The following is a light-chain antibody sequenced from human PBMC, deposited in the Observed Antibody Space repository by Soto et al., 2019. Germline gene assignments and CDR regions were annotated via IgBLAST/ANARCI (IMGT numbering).Light chain of an antibody. CDR1: QTISSW. CDR2: KAS. Sequence: IQMNQSHSTLYGSVRDRVTITSLASQTISSWLAWYQQKPGKAPKLLIYKASTLKSGVPSRFSGSGSGTEFTLTISSLQPDDFATYYCQQLHSYPITFGQGTGLEVK. CDR3: QQLHSYPIT. J-gene: IGKJ5*01. V-gene: IGKV1-5*03.